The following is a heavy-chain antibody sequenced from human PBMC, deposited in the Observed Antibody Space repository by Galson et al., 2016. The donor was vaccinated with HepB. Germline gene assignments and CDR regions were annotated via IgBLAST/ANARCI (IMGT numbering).Heavy chain of an antibody. V-gene: IGHV1-2*06. CDR3: VRGKYCYDSSGYFAY. CDR1: GYTFNGYY. Sequence: SVKVSCKASGYTFNGYYMHWVRQAPGQGLEWMGRINPNSGDTNYAQKFQGRVSMTRDSSISTAYMELTRLRSDDTAVYYCVRGKYCYDSSGYFAYWGQGTRFTVSS. CDR2: INPNSGDT. J-gene: IGHJ4*02. D-gene: IGHD3-22*01.